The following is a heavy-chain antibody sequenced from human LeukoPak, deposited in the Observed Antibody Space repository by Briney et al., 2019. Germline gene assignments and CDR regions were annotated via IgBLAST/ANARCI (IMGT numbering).Heavy chain of an antibody. Sequence: GGSLRLSCAASGFTFDDYSMYWVRQAPGKGLEWVSPVSWNGDSTYYADSVKGRFTISRDNSKNSLYLQMNSLRTEDTALYYCVKDRRGSDAFDIWGQGTMVTVSS. V-gene: IGHV3-43*01. CDR2: VSWNGDST. D-gene: IGHD3-10*01. J-gene: IGHJ3*02. CDR3: VKDRRGSDAFDI. CDR1: GFTFDDYS.